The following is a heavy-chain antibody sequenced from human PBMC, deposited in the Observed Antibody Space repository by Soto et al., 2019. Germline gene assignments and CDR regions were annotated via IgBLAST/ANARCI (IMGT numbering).Heavy chain of an antibody. CDR2: MNPNSGNT. V-gene: IGHV1-8*01. CDR1: GYTFTSYD. Sequence: QVQLVQSGAEVKKPGASVKVSCKASGYTFTSYDINWVRQATEQGLEWMGWMNPNSGNTGYAQKFQSRVTMTMYTCINTAYMELRSLRSEDTAVYYCARRDPYSGSYFYWGQGTLVTVSS. D-gene: IGHD1-26*01. J-gene: IGHJ4*02. CDR3: ARRDPYSGSYFY.